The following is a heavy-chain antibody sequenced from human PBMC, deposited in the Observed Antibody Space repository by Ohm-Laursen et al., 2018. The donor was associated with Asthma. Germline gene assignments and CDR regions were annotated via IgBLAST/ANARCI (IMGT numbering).Heavy chain of an antibody. J-gene: IGHJ4*02. CDR1: GFTFGDYA. Sequence: GSLRLSCAASGFTFGDYAMHWVRQAPGKGLVWVSRINSDGSSTSYADSVKGRFTISRDNAKNTLYLQMNSLRAEDTAVYYCARDIQHSGSYPYWGQGTLVTVSS. CDR3: ARDIQHSGSYPY. V-gene: IGHV3-74*01. D-gene: IGHD1-26*01. CDR2: INSDGSST.